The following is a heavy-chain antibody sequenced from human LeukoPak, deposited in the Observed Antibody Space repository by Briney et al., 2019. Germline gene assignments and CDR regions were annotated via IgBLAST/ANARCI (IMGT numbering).Heavy chain of an antibody. CDR2: ISSSGSTI. CDR1: GFTFSDYY. CDR3: ASLYCSGGSCYSGAGGFDY. Sequence: GGSLRLSCAASGFTFSDYYMSWIRQAPGKGLEWVSYISSSGSTIYYADSVKGRFTISRDNAKNSLYLQMNSLRAEDTAVYYCASLYCSGGSCYSGAGGFDYWGQGTLVTVSS. J-gene: IGHJ4*02. V-gene: IGHV3-11*01. D-gene: IGHD2-15*01.